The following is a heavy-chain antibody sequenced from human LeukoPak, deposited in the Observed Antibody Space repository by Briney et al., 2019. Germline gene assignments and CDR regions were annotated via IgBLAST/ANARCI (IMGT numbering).Heavy chain of an antibody. V-gene: IGHV3-7*03. CDR3: VRNLAVAGTCFDS. Sequence: WGSLTLYCAASSFTFRNYWMRWVRQVPGTGLEWVANIKQDGSDRNYVTSVRGRFTISRDNAESSLYLQMNSLRAEDTAVYYCVRNLAVAGTCFDSWGQGTLVTVSS. CDR2: IKQDGSDR. CDR1: SFTFRNYW. D-gene: IGHD6-19*01. J-gene: IGHJ4*02.